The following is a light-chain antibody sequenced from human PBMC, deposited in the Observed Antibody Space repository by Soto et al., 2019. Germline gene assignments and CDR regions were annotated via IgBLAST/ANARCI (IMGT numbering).Light chain of an antibody. CDR2: DTT. CDR3: LLYYGGAYV. Sequence: QAVVTQEPSLTVSPGGTVTLTCGSSPGAVTNGHYPYWFQQKPGQAPRTLIYDTTNRQSWTPARFAGSLLGGKAALTLSGVQPEDEAEYYCLLYYGGAYVFGTGTKVTVL. J-gene: IGLJ1*01. CDR1: PGAVTNGHY. V-gene: IGLV7-46*01.